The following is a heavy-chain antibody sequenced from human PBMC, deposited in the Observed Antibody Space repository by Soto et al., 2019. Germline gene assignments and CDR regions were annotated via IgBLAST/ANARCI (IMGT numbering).Heavy chain of an antibody. D-gene: IGHD2-2*01. CDR2: ISYDGSNK. J-gene: IGHJ6*02. Sequence: GSVRLSCAASGFTFSSYAMHWVRQAPGKGLEWVAVISYDGSNKYYADSVKGRFTISRDNSKNTLYLQMNSLRAEDTAVYYCARDCGYQLLRYYYGMDVWGQGTTVTVSS. CDR3: ARDCGYQLLRYYYGMDV. CDR1: GFTFSSYA. V-gene: IGHV3-30-3*01.